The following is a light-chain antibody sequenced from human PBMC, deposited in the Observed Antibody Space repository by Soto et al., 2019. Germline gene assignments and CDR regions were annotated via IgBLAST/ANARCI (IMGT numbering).Light chain of an antibody. V-gene: IGLV1-40*01. Sequence: QSVLTQPPSVSGAPGQRVTISCTGSSSNIGAGYDVHWYQQLPGTAPKLLIYANSNRPSGVPDRFSGSKSGTSASLAITGLQAEDEADYLCQSYDSSMTGDVFGTGNKVTVL. CDR3: QSYDSSMTGDV. CDR2: ANS. J-gene: IGLJ1*01. CDR1: SSNIGAGYD.